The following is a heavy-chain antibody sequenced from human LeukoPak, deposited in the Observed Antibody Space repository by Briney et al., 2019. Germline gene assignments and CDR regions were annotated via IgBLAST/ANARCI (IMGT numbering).Heavy chain of an antibody. D-gene: IGHD6-13*01. V-gene: IGHV1-46*01. Sequence: ASVKVSCKASVYTFTSYYMHWVRQAPGQGLEWMGIINPSGGSTSYAQKFQGRVTMTRDTSTSTVYMELSSLRSEDTAVYYCARVRIAAALYYWGQGTLVTVSS. CDR3: ARVRIAAALYY. CDR1: VYTFTSYY. J-gene: IGHJ4*02. CDR2: INPSGGST.